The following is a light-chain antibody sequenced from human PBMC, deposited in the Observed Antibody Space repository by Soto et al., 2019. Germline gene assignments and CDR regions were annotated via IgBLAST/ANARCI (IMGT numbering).Light chain of an antibody. Sequence: QSVLTQPASVSGSPGQSITISCTGTNNDIGSYNYVSWYQQHPGKAPKLMLFEVNDRPSGISNRFSGSKSGNTASLTISGLQAEDEADYYCSSYTTGSTYVFGSGTKLTVL. CDR1: NNDIGSYNY. CDR2: EVN. J-gene: IGLJ1*01. V-gene: IGLV2-14*01. CDR3: SSYTTGSTYV.